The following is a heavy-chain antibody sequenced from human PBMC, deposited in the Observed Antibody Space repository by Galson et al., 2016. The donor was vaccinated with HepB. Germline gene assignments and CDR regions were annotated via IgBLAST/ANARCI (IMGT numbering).Heavy chain of an antibody. CDR2: IYYNGST. J-gene: IGHJ3*02. D-gene: IGHD3-22*01. CDR3: ARDSGRIRGMIVVAGGDI. V-gene: IGHV4-31*03. CDR1: GGSIRTAGYY. Sequence: TLSLTCTVSGGSIRTAGYYWSWIRQHPGKGLEWIGYIYYNGSTYYNPSLKSRVTISVATSKNQFSLKLSSVTGADTAVYYCARDSGRIRGMIVVAGGDIWGQGTMVTVSS.